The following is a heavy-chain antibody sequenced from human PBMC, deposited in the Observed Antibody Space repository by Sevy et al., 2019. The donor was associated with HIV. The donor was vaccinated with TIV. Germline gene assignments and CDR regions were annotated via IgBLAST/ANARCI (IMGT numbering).Heavy chain of an antibody. Sequence: GGSLRLSCAASGFSFGTYWMTWVRQAPGKGLEWVATMNQDGTGRDYVDSVKGGFTIYGDNTKTSLFLQMNRLSAEDTGVYYCVREGLGGFSYSLDCWGQGTLVTVSS. J-gene: IGHJ4*02. V-gene: IGHV3-7*01. CDR3: VREGLGGFSYSLDC. CDR1: GFSFGTYW. CDR2: MNQDGTGR. D-gene: IGHD3-16*01.